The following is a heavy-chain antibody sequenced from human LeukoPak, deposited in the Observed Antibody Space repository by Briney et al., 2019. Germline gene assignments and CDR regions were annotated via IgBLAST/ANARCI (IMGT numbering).Heavy chain of an antibody. J-gene: IGHJ4*02. V-gene: IGHV1-18*01. CDR1: GYTFTSYG. CDR3: ARDVVSFGGVIAADY. D-gene: IGHD3-16*02. Sequence: GASVKVSCKASGYTFTSYGISWVRQAPGQGLEWMGWISAYNGNTNYAQKLQGRVTMTTDTSTSTAYMELRSLRSDDTAVYYCARDVVSFGGVIAADYWGQGTLVTVSS. CDR2: ISAYNGNT.